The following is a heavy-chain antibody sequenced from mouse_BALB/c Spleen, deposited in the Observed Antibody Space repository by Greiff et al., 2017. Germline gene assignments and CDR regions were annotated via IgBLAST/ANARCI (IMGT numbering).Heavy chain of an antibody. D-gene: IGHD2-1*01. V-gene: IGHV10-1*02. J-gene: IGHJ4*01. Sequence: VQGVESGGGLVQPKGSLKLSCAASGFTFNTYAMNWVRQAPGKGLEWVARIRSKSNNYATYYADSVKDRFTISRDDSQSMLYLQMNNLKTEDTAMYYCARGGNLYYYAMDYWGQGTSVTVSS. CDR2: IRSKSNNYAT. CDR3: ARGGNLYYYAMDY. CDR1: GFTFNTYA.